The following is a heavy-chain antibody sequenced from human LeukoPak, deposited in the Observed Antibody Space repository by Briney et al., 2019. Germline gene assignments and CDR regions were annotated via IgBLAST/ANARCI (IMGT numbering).Heavy chain of an antibody. J-gene: IGHJ4*02. CDR3: ARRGFIAAAGFDY. D-gene: IGHD6-13*01. V-gene: IGHV4-39*01. Sequence: SETLSLTCTVSGGSISSSSYYWGWIRQPPGKGLEWIGSIYYSGSTYYNPSLKSRVTISVDTSKNQFSLKLSSVTAADTAVYYCARRGFIAAAGFDYWGQGTLVNVSS. CDR2: IYYSGST. CDR1: GGSISSSSYY.